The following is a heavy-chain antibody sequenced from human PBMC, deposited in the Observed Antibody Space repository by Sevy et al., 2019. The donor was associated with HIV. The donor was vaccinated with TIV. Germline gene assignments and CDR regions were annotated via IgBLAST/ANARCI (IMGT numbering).Heavy chain of an antibody. CDR3: AREGCSKPHDY. D-gene: IGHD3-10*02. Sequence: GGSLRLSCAASGFTFSSYAMSWVRQAPGKGLEWVSTFSFGCGKINYADSVKGRFTISRDNSKNTLYLKMHSLRAEGTAVYYCAREGCSKPHDYWGQGTLVTVSS. CDR1: GFTFSSYA. V-gene: IGHV3-23*01. J-gene: IGHJ4*02. CDR2: FSFGCGKI.